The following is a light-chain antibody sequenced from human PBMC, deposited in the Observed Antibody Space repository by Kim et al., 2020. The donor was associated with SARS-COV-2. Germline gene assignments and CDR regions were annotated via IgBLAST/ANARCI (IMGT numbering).Light chain of an antibody. CDR1: RSNIESNT. Sequence: RVTISCSGSRSNIESNTVNWYGQLPGTAPNLPIYSNNQRPSGVPDRFSGSKSGTSGSLAISGLQSADEAGYYCAAWDDSLNGYWVFGGGTKLTVL. CDR2: SNN. V-gene: IGLV1-44*01. J-gene: IGLJ3*02. CDR3: AAWDDSLNGYWV.